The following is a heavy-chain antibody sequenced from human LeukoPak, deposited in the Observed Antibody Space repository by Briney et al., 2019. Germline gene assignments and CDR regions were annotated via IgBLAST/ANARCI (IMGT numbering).Heavy chain of an antibody. D-gene: IGHD3-16*02. CDR2: INHSGST. Sequence: PSETLSLTCAVYGGSFSGYYWSWIRQPPGKGLEWIGEINHSGSTNYNPSLKSRVTISVDTSKNQFSLKLSSVTAADTAVYYCARRRYDYVWGSYQSKRWFDYWGQGTLVTVSS. CDR1: GGSFSGYY. J-gene: IGHJ4*02. V-gene: IGHV4-34*01. CDR3: ARRRYDYVWGSYQSKRWFDY.